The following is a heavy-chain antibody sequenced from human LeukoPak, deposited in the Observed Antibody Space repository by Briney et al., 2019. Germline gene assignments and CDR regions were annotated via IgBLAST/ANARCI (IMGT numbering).Heavy chain of an antibody. V-gene: IGHV3-21*01. CDR3: AREKSFLEWLSTGRRDGYYMDV. D-gene: IGHD3-3*02. CDR1: GFTFDDYA. Sequence: GGSLRLSCAASGFTFDDYAMHWVRQAPGKGLEWVSSISSSSSSYKYYADSVKGRFTVSRDNAKNSLYLQMNSLRAEDTAVYYCAREKSFLEWLSTGRRDGYYMDVWGKGTTVTISS. CDR2: ISSSSSSYK. J-gene: IGHJ6*03.